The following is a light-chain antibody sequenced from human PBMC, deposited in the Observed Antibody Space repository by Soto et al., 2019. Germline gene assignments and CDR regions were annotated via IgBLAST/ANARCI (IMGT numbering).Light chain of an antibody. J-gene: IGKJ1*01. CDR1: QSISSSN. V-gene: IGKV3-20*01. Sequence: EIVLTQSPGTLSLSPGERATLSCRASQSISSSNLTWYQQKPGQAPRLLMYGASSRATGIPDRFSGSGSGTDFTLTISRLEPEDFAVYYCQQYGGSPRTFGQGTKVESK. CDR3: QQYGGSPRT. CDR2: GAS.